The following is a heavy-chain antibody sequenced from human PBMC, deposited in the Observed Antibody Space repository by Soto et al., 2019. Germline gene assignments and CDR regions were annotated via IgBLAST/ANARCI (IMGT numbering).Heavy chain of an antibody. V-gene: IGHV3-23*01. CDR3: AKDRGIIVTAGDAFDV. D-gene: IGHD3-16*02. J-gene: IGHJ3*01. Sequence: EVQLMESGGGLVQPGGSLRLSCAGSGFTLSMSAVSWVRQAPGKGLEWVSYISDSGDRTYYADSVKGRFTISRDRSKNTVSWRMNNLRAEDTALYYCAKDRGIIVTAGDAFDVWGKGTMVTVSS. CDR1: GFTLSMSA. CDR2: ISDSGDRT.